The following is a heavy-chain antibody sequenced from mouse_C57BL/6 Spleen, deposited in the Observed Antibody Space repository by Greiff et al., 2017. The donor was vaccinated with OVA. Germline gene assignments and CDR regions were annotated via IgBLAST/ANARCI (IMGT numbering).Heavy chain of an antibody. J-gene: IGHJ4*01. CDR2: IRSKSNNYAT. Sequence: DVKLVESGGGLVQPKGSLKLSCAASGFSFNTYAMNWVRQAPGKGLEWVARIRSKSNNYATYYADSVKDRFTISRDDSESMLYLQMNNLKTEDTAMYYCVRHGWLLQSYAMDYWGQGTSVTVSS. CDR3: VRHGWLLQSYAMDY. CDR1: GFSFNTYA. D-gene: IGHD2-3*01. V-gene: IGHV10-1*01.